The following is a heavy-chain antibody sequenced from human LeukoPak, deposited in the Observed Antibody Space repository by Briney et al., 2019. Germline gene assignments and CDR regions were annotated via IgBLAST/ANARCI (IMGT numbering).Heavy chain of an antibody. CDR1: SGSISSYY. CDR2: IYTSGST. CDR3: ASEAVLGYWFDP. Sequence: SETLSLTCTVSSGSISSYYWSWIRQPAGKGLEWIGRIYTSGSTNYNPSLKSRVTMSVDTSKNQFSLKLSSVTAADTAVYYCASEAVLGYWFDPWGQGTLVTVSS. V-gene: IGHV4-4*07. J-gene: IGHJ5*02.